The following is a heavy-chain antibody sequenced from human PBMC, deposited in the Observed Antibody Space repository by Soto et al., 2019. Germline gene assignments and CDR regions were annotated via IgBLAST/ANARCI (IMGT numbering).Heavy chain of an antibody. CDR1: GFTFSSYA. CDR2: ISYDGSNK. J-gene: IGHJ4*02. V-gene: IGHV3-30-3*01. Sequence: GGSLRLSCAASGFTFSSYAMHWVRQAPGKGLEWVAVISYDGSNKYYADSVKGRFTISRDNSKNTLYLQMNSLRAEDTAVYYCAREVYTVTTYFDYWGQGTLVTVSS. CDR3: AREVYTVTTYFDY. D-gene: IGHD4-4*01.